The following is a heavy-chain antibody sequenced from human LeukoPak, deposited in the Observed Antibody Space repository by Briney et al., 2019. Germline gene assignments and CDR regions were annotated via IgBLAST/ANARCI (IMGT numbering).Heavy chain of an antibody. CDR2: IYYSGST. Sequence: KSSETLSLTCTVSGGSISSYYWSWNRQPPGKGLEWIGYIYYSGSTNYNPSLKSRVTISVDTSKNQFSLKLSSVTAADTAVYYCARATYSYGYRLYYYYYYYMDVWGKGTTVTISS. J-gene: IGHJ6*03. CDR3: ARATYSYGYRLYYYYYYYMDV. V-gene: IGHV4-59*01. CDR1: GGSISSYY. D-gene: IGHD5-18*01.